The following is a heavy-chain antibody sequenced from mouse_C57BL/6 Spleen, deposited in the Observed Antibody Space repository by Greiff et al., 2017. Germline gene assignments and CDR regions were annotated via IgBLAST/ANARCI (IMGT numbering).Heavy chain of an antibody. D-gene: IGHD1-1*01. Sequence: DVMLVESGGDLVKPGGSLKLSCAASGFTFSSYGMSWVRQTPDKRLAWVATISSGGSYTYSPASVKGRFTISRDNAKNTRYLQMSSLKSEDTAMYYCARPLITTETWVAYWGQGTLVTVSA. V-gene: IGHV5-6*02. CDR1: GFTFSSYG. J-gene: IGHJ3*01. CDR3: ARPLITTETWVAY. CDR2: ISSGGSYT.